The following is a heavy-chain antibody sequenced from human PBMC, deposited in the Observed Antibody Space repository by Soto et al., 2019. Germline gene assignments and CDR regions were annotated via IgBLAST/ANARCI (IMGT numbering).Heavy chain of an antibody. V-gene: IGHV3-30*03. CDR1: GFTFSNYG. CDR3: VRVLGGYNSPCFDY. J-gene: IGHJ4*02. D-gene: IGHD5-12*01. Sequence: QVQLVESGGGVVQPGRSLRLSCAASGFTFSNYGMHWVRQAPGKGLEWVAVVSYDGSTKYYADSVKGRFTISRDNSKSTLYLQMNSLRSEDTALYYCVRVLGGYNSPCFDYWGQGIQVTVSS. CDR2: VSYDGSTK.